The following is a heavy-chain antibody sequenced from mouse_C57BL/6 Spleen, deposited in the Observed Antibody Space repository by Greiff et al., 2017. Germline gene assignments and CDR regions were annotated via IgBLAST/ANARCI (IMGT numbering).Heavy chain of an antibody. CDR3: ARSSSLLLFDY. CDR1: GYTFTDYY. V-gene: IGHV1-75*01. D-gene: IGHD2-10*01. Sequence: VQLQQSGPELVKPGASVKISCKASGYTFTDYYINWVKQRPGQGLEWIGWIFPGSGSTYYNEKFKGKATLTVDKSSSTAYMLRSSLTSEDSAVYFCARSSSLLLFDYWGQGTTLTVSS. J-gene: IGHJ2*01. CDR2: IFPGSGST.